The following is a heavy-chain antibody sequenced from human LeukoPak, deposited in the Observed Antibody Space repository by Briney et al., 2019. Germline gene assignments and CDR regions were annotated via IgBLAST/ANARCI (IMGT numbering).Heavy chain of an antibody. CDR2: IYYSGST. CDR3: ARELWGSSGYSFDY. Sequence: KTSQTLSLTCTVSGGSISSGDYYWRWIRHPPGKCLEWIGYIYYSGSTYYNPSLKSRVTISVDTSKNHFSLNLSSVTAADTAVYYCARELWGSSGYSFDYWGQGTLVTVSS. CDR1: GGSISSGDYY. J-gene: IGHJ4*02. V-gene: IGHV4-31*03. D-gene: IGHD3-22*01.